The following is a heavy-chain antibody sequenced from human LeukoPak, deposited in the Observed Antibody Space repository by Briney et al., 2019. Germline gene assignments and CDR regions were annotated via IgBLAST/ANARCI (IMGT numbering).Heavy chain of an antibody. CDR3: ARPAVVGRDGFRGAFDI. Sequence: PGGSLRLSCAASGFTFSSYSMNWVRQAPGKGLEWVSSLSSSSSYIYYADSVKGRFTISRDNAKNSLYLQMNSLRAEDTAVYYCARPAVVGRDGFRGAFDIWGQGTMVTVSS. D-gene: IGHD5-24*01. CDR2: LSSSSSYI. J-gene: IGHJ3*02. V-gene: IGHV3-21*01. CDR1: GFTFSSYS.